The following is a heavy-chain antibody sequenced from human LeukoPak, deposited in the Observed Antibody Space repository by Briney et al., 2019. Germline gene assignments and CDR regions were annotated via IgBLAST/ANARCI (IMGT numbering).Heavy chain of an antibody. CDR1: GFTVSSNY. Sequence: GGSLRLSCAASGFTVSSNYMTWVRQAPGKGLEWVSVIYSGGGTYYADSVKGRFTISRDNSKNTLYLQMNSLRAEDTAVYYCARVQYYYGSGVNWFDPWGQGTLVTVSS. CDR3: ARVQYYYGSGVNWFDP. D-gene: IGHD3-10*01. V-gene: IGHV3-66*02. J-gene: IGHJ5*02. CDR2: IYSGGGT.